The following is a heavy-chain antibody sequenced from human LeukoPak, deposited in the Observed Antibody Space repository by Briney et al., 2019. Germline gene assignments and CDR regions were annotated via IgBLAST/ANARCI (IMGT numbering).Heavy chain of an antibody. D-gene: IGHD2-21*02. V-gene: IGHV3-30*18. CDR1: GFTFSSYG. CDR3: AKDILAYCGGDCPFDY. CDR2: ITYDGSNK. Sequence: PGRSLRLSCAASGFTFSSYGMHWVRQAPGKGLEWVAVITYDGSNKYYADSVKGRFTISRDNSKNTLYLQMNSLRAEDTAVYYYAKDILAYCGGDCPFDYWGQGTLVTVSS. J-gene: IGHJ4*02.